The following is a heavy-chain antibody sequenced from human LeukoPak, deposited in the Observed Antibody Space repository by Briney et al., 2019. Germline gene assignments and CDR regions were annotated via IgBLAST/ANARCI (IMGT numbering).Heavy chain of an antibody. CDR1: GGSISSYY. CDR2: IYYSGST. CDR3: ARGGPPGYYYDYYMDV. Sequence: SETLSLTCTVSGGSISSYYWSWIRQTPGKGLEWIGDIYYSGSTNFNPSLKSRVTISVDTSKNQFSLKMSSVTAADTAVYFCARGGPPGYYYDYYMDVWGKGTTVTIS. J-gene: IGHJ6*03. V-gene: IGHV4-59*01.